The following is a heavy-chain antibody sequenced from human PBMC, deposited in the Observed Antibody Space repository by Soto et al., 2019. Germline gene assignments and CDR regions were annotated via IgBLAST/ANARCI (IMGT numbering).Heavy chain of an antibody. CDR3: AKYCSTTTCRSFDY. D-gene: IGHD2-2*01. Sequence: LRLSCAASGFTVSSDYMGWVRQAPRKGLEWVSLIYSDGSTYYVDSVKGRFTVSRDNSKNTLFLQMNSLRADDTAVYYCAKYCSTTTCRSFDYWGQGTQVTVSS. V-gene: IGHV3-53*01. CDR1: GFTVSSDY. CDR2: IYSDGST. J-gene: IGHJ4*02.